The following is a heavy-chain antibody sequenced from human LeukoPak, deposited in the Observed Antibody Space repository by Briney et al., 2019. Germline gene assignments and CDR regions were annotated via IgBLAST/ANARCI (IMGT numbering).Heavy chain of an antibody. CDR2: IYHSGST. J-gene: IGHJ4*02. Sequence: SETLSLTCAVSGYSISSGYYWGWIRQPPGKGLEWIGSIYHSGSTYYNPSLKSRVTISVDTSKNQFSLKLSSVTAADTAVYYCARRGYSYGYRGTFVDYWGQGTLVTVSS. V-gene: IGHV4-38-2*01. CDR3: ARRGYSYGYRGTFVDY. CDR1: GYSISSGYY. D-gene: IGHD5-18*01.